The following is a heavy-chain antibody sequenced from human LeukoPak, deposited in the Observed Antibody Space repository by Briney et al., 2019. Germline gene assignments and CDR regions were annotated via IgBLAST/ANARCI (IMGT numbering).Heavy chain of an antibody. CDR1: GFTFSSYE. CDR2: ISSSGSTI. CDR3: ARDGGKAAAGGFLDHNFDY. Sequence: GGSLRLSCAASGFTFSSYEMNWVRKAPGKGLEWVSYISSSGSTIYYADSVRGRFTISRDNAKNSLYLQMNSLRAEDTAVYYCARDGGKAAAGGFLDHNFDYWGQGTLVTVSS. J-gene: IGHJ4*02. V-gene: IGHV3-48*03. D-gene: IGHD6-13*01.